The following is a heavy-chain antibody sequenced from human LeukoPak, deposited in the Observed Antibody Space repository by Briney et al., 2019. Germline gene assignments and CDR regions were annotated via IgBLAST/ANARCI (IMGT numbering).Heavy chain of an antibody. D-gene: IGHD2-2*01. V-gene: IGHV3-48*01. J-gene: IGHJ4*02. CDR1: GFTFSTSS. CDR2: IRGSSTTI. CDR3: AKGYCSSTSCPLDY. Sequence: GGSLRLSCAASGFTFSTSSMNWVRQAPGKGLEWISYIRGSSTTIYYVDSVKGRFTISRDNSKNTLYLQMNSLRAEDTAVYYCAKGYCSSTSCPLDYWGQGTLVTVSS.